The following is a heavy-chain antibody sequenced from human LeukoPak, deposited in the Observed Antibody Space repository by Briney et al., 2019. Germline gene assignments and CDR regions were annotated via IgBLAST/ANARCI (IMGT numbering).Heavy chain of an antibody. CDR3: ARGGFGNDAFDI. CDR1: GYTFTSYG. V-gene: IGHV1-18*01. CDR2: ISAYNGNT. D-gene: IGHD3-10*01. J-gene: IGHJ3*02. Sequence: ASVKISCKASGYTFTSYGITWVRQAPGQGLEWMGWISAYNGNTNSAQKLQGRVTMTTDTSTSTAYMELRSLRSDDTAVYYCARGGFGNDAFDIWGQGTVVTVSS.